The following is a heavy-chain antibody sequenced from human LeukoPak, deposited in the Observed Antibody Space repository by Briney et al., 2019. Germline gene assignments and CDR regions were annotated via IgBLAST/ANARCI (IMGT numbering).Heavy chain of an antibody. D-gene: IGHD1-26*01. CDR3: ARDPYSGNYGNYYYYMDV. J-gene: IGHJ6*03. Sequence: GGSLRLSCAASGFTFNNYNMNWVRQAPGKALEWVSSITSSGAYIFYADSVKGRFTISRDNAKDSLYLQMNSLGPEDTAVYYCARDPYSGNYGNYYYYMDVWGKGTTVTISS. V-gene: IGHV3-21*01. CDR1: GFTFNNYN. CDR2: ITSSGAYI.